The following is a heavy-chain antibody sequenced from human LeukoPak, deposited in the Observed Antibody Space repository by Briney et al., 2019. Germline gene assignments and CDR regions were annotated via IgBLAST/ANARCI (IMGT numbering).Heavy chain of an antibody. D-gene: IGHD5-18*01. Sequence: PSETLSLTCPVSGVSINSSTYYWGWIRQPPGKGLEWIGSIYYSGSTYYNPSLKSRVTISVDTSKNQFSLKPSSVTAADTALYYCARENGYRYDYWGQGTLVTVSS. CDR1: GVSINSSTYY. J-gene: IGHJ4*02. CDR3: ARENGYRYDY. V-gene: IGHV4-39*07. CDR2: IYYSGST.